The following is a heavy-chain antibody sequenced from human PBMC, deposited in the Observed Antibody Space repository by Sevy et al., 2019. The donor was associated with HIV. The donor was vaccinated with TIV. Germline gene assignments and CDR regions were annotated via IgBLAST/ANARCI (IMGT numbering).Heavy chain of an antibody. V-gene: IGHV3-11*01. CDR1: GFTFSDYY. Sequence: GSLRLSCAASGFTFSDYYMSWIRQAPGKGLEWVSYISSSGSTIYYADSVKGRFTISRDNAKNSLYLQMNSLRAEDTAMYYCARDREDIVVVPAGYWGQGTLVTVSS. J-gene: IGHJ4*02. CDR2: ISSSGSTI. D-gene: IGHD2-2*01. CDR3: ARDREDIVVVPAGY.